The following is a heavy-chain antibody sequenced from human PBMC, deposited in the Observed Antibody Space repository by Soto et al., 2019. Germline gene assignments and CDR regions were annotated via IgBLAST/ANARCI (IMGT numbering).Heavy chain of an antibody. CDR2: ISDGGDTS. Sequence: DVQLLESGGGLEQPGGSLRLSCAVSGFSFRSYAMSWVRQAPGKGLEWVSVISDGGDTSYYADSVKGRFTIFRDNSKKTLHLEMNRLRGEDTAIYYCARGGGPQWLATLFFDSWGRGTLVTVSS. CDR3: ARGGGPQWLATLFFDS. CDR1: GFSFRSYA. V-gene: IGHV3-23*01. J-gene: IGHJ4*02. D-gene: IGHD6-19*01.